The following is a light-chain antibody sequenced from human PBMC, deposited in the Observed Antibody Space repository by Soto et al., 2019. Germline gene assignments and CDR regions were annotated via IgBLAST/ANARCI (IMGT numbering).Light chain of an antibody. J-gene: IGLJ2*01. CDR1: SSDIGSHNL. V-gene: IGLV2-14*02. CDR3: SSYTNFNTVV. Sequence: QSVLSQPASVSGSPGQSITISCTGSSSDIGSHNLVSWYQQHPDKAPKLMISDVTNWPSGISSRFSGSKSGDTASLTISGLQAEDEADYYCSSYTNFNTVVFGGGTKLTVL. CDR2: DVT.